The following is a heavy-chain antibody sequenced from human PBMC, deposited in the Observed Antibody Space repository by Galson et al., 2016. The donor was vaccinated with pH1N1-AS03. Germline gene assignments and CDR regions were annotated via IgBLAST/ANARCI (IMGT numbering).Heavy chain of an antibody. CDR1: GFTFSSFW. Sequence: SLRLSCAASGFTFSSFWMHWVRQVPGKGLVWVSHINSDGSRTTYADSVRGRCTISRDNAKNTLYLQINSLRAEDPAVYYCAREGWQQRSFDHWGQGTLVTVSS. CDR2: INSDGSRT. CDR3: AREGWQQRSFDH. V-gene: IGHV3-74*01. J-gene: IGHJ4*02. D-gene: IGHD6-13*01.